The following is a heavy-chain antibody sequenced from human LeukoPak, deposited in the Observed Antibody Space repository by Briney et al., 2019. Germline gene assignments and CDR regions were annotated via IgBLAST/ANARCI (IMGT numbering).Heavy chain of an antibody. CDR1: GFTFSSYN. V-gene: IGHV3-11*01. CDR2: ISSSGSTI. Sequence: GGSLRLSCAASGFTFSSYNMSWIRQAPGKGLEWVSYISSSGSTIYYADSVKGRFTISRDNAKNSLYLQMNSLRAEDTAVYYCGREGAKYYYDSSVLDNWFDPWGQGTLVTVHS. D-gene: IGHD3-22*01. J-gene: IGHJ5*02. CDR3: GREGAKYYYDSSVLDNWFDP.